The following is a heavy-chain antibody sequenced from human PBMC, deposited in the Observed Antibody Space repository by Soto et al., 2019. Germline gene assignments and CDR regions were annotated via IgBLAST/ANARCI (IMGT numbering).Heavy chain of an antibody. J-gene: IGHJ4*02. CDR2: IRQDGSDI. V-gene: IGHV3-7*01. D-gene: IGHD6-19*01. CDR1: GFTFSSYW. Sequence: EEQLVESGGGLVQPGGSLRLSCAASGFTFSSYWMSWVRQAPGRGLEWVANIRQDGSDIYYVESVKGRFTISRDNAKNSLYLQMNSLRVDDTAVYYCAREGRSGWTFDSWGQGTLVTVSS. CDR3: AREGRSGWTFDS.